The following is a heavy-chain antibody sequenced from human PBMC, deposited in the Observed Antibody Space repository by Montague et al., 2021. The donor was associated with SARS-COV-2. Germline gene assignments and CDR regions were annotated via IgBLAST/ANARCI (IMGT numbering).Heavy chain of an antibody. CDR2: IYYSGST. J-gene: IGHJ5*02. V-gene: IGHV4-59*08. CDR1: GGSISSYY. CDR3: ARHHTVDCVDP. Sequence: SETLSLTCTVSGGSISSYYWSWIRQPPGKGLEWVGYIYYSGSTNYNPSLKSRVTISVDASKNQFSLKLSSVTAADTAVYYCARHHTVDCVDPWGQGTLVTVSS. D-gene: IGHD3-9*01.